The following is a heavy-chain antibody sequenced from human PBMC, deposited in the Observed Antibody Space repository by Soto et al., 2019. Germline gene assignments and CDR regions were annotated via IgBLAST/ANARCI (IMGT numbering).Heavy chain of an antibody. Sequence: SVKVSFKASRGTFTSYAISWVRQAPGQGLESMGGIIPIFGTANYAQKCQGRVTITADESTSTAYMELSSLRSEDTAVYYRARCITMVRGRIIREPYYGMDVWGQGTTVTVSS. CDR2: IIPIFGTA. J-gene: IGHJ6*02. D-gene: IGHD3-10*01. CDR1: RGTFTSYA. V-gene: IGHV1-69*13. CDR3: ARCITMVRGRIIREPYYGMDV.